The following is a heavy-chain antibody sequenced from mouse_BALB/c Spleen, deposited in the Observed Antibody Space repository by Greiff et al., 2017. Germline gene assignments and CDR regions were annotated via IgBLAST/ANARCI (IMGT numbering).Heavy chain of an antibody. CDR2: INPSTGYT. V-gene: IGHV1-7*01. CDR3: ARDVDGGGYFDV. Sequence: QVHVKQSGAELAKPGASVKMSCKASGYTFTSYWMHWVKQRPGQGLEWIGYINPSTGYTEYNQKFKDKATLTADKSSSTAYMQLSSLTSEDSAVYYCARDVDGGGYFDVWGAGTTVTVSS. CDR1: GYTFTSYW. J-gene: IGHJ1*01.